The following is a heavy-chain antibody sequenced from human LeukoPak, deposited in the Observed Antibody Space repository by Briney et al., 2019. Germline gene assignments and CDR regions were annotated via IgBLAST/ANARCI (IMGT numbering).Heavy chain of an antibody. CDR1: GFTFSSYS. CDR2: ISSSSSYI. J-gene: IGHJ4*02. V-gene: IGHV3-21*01. CDR3: ARGTYYYDSSGYYLFDY. D-gene: IGHD3-22*01. Sequence: PGGSLRLSCAASGFTFSSYSMNWVRQAPGKGLEWVSSISSSSSYIYYTDSVRGRFTISRGNAKNSLYLQMNSLRAEDTAVYYCARGTYYYDSSGYYLFDYWGQGTLVTVSS.